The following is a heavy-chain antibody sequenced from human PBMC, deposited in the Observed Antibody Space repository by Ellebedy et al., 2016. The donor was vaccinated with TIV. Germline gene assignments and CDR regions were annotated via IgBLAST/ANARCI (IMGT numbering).Heavy chain of an antibody. V-gene: IGHV3-23*01. D-gene: IGHD2-21*02. CDR1: GFTFHNYA. CDR2: ISDSGSRT. CDR3: AKSRNGRATAGDN. Sequence: GESLKISXAASGFTFHNYAMSWVCQAPGRGLEWVSAISDSGSRTYYADSVKGRFTISRDNSRNTLYLQMDSLRAEDTGVYYCAKSRNGRATAGDNWGQGTLVTVSS. J-gene: IGHJ4*02.